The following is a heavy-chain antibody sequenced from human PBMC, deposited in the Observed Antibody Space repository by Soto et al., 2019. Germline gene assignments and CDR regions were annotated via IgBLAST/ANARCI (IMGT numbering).Heavy chain of an antibody. D-gene: IGHD3-22*01. CDR1: GYTFTSYG. J-gene: IGHJ3*02. CDR2: ISAYNGNT. V-gene: IGHV1-18*01. CDR3: ARNLVVITTDDAFDI. Sequence: ASVKVSCKASGYTFTSYGISWVRQAPGQGLEWMGWISAYNGNTNYAQKLQGRVTMTTDTSTSTAYMELRSLRSDDTAVYYCARNLVVITTDDAFDISGPGPMVTGS.